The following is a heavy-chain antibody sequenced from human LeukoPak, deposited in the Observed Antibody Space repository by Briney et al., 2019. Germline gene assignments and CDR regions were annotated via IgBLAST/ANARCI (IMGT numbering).Heavy chain of an antibody. CDR3: ARGDSSGYYSSFDY. Sequence: GGSLRLSCAASGFTFSAYSMNWVRQAPGKGLEWVSYISTTGTTIYYADSGKGRFSISRDNAKNSLYLQMNSLRGEDTAVYYCARGDSSGYYSSFDYWGQGTLVTVSS. J-gene: IGHJ4*02. CDR1: GFTFSAYS. CDR2: ISTTGTTI. V-gene: IGHV3-48*01. D-gene: IGHD3-22*01.